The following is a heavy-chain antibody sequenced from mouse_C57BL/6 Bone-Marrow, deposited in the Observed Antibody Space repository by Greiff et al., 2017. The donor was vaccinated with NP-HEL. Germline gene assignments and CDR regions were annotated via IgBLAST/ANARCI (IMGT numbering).Heavy chain of an antibody. D-gene: IGHD1-1*01. CDR1: GFTFSSYA. J-gene: IGHJ3*01. CDR2: ISDGGSYT. CDR3: ARERYGSSPWFAY. Sequence: EVQLVESGGGLVKPGGSLKLSCAASGFTFSSYAMSWVRQTPEKRLEWVATISDGGSYTYYPDNVKGRFTISRDNAKNNLYLQMSHLKSEDTAMYYCARERYGSSPWFAYWGQGTLVTVSA. V-gene: IGHV5-4*01.